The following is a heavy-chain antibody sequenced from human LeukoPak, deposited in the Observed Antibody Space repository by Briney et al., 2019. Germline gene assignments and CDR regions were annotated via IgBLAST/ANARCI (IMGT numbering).Heavy chain of an antibody. V-gene: IGHV4-34*01. CDR2: IYYSGST. CDR1: GGSFSDYY. CDR3: ARLKYQLLYNDY. J-gene: IGHJ4*02. D-gene: IGHD2-2*02. Sequence: SETLSLTCAVYGGSFSDYYWSWIRQPPANGLEWIGSIYYSGSTYYNPSLKSRVTISVDTSKNQFSLKLSSVTAADTAVYYCARLKYQLLYNDYWGQGTLVTVSS.